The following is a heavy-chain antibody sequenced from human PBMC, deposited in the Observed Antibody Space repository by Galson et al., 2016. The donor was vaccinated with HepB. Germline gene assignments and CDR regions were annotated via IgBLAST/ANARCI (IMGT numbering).Heavy chain of an antibody. J-gene: IGHJ3*02. V-gene: IGHV4-59*08. D-gene: IGHD1-26*01. CDR3: ARPAGIAGASIGWDSFDI. CDR2: IFHSGTT. Sequence: SETLSLTCSVSDVFIGRYCWAWIRQAPGKGPEWIGYIFHSGTTNYSPSLRSRVSISLDTSKNQLSLNLDSVTAADTAMYYCARPAGIAGASIGWDSFDIWGQGTMVTVGS. CDR1: DVFIGRYC.